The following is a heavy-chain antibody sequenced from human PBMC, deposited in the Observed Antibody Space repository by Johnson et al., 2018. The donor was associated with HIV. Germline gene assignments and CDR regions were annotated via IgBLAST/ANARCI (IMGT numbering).Heavy chain of an antibody. CDR2: RRYDGRNQ. J-gene: IGHJ3*02. CDR1: GFTFSSYG. D-gene: IGHD2-21*01. CDR3: AKEGYSASFDI. Sequence: QVQLVESGGGVVQPGGSLRLSCAASGFTFSSYGMHWVRQAPGKGLEWVAFRRYDGRNQYYVDYVKGRFTISRDNSKNTLDLQMRSQRGEDTSVYSCAKEGYSASFDIWGQGTMVTVSS. V-gene: IGHV3-30*02.